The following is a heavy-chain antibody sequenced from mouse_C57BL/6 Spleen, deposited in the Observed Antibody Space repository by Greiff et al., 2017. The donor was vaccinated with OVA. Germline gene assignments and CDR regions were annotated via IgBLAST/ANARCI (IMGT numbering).Heavy chain of an antibody. Sequence: EVQVVESGGGLVKPGGSLKLSCAASGFTFSSYAMSWVRQTPEKRLEWVATISDGGSYTYYPDNVKGRFTISRDNAKNNLYLQMSHLKSEDTAMYYCARDRGPPFAYWGQGTLVTVSA. CDR1: GFTFSSYA. D-gene: IGHD3-3*01. V-gene: IGHV5-4*01. CDR3: ARDRGPPFAY. J-gene: IGHJ3*01. CDR2: ISDGGSYT.